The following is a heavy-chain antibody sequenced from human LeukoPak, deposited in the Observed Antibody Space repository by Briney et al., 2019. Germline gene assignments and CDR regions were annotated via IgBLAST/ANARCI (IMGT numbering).Heavy chain of an antibody. V-gene: IGHV3-23*01. CDR1: GFTFSSYA. J-gene: IGHJ6*03. Sequence: PGGSLRLSCAASGFTFSSYAMSWVRQAPGRGLEWVSTVTSSGSSAYHADSVKGRFTISRDNSKNMLYLQMNSLRAEDTAVYYCAKGGRTTPYYYYMDLWGKGTTVTVSS. CDR2: VTSSGSSA. CDR3: AKGGRTTPYYYYMDL. D-gene: IGHD1-1*01.